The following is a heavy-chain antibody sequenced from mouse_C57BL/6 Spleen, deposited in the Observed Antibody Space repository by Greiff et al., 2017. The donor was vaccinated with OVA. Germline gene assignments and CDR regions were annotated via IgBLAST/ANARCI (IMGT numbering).Heavy chain of an antibody. V-gene: IGHV3-6*01. CDR2: ISYDGSN. J-gene: IGHJ3*01. D-gene: IGHD3-3*01. CDR1: GYSITSGYY. CDR3: AREGTRGWFAY. Sequence: EVQLQQSGPGLVKPSQSLSLTCSVTGYSITSGYYWNWIRQFPGNKLEWMGYISYDGSNNYNPSLKNRISITRDTSKNQFFLKLNSVTTEDTATYYCAREGTRGWFAYWGQGTLVTVSA.